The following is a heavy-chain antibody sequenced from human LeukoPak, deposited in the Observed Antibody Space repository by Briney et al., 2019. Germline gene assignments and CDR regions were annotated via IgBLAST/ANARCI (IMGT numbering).Heavy chain of an antibody. CDR1: RLILRSYG. V-gene: IGHV3-30*18. CDR3: EKVGPQWLVLDY. CDR2: ISYDGTNT. D-gene: IGHD6-19*01. Sequence: GGSLRLSCAASRLILRSYGLHRVRQAPGKGLEWVAIISYDGTNTYYADSVKGRFTISRDNSKNTLYLQMNSRRAEDTAVYYGEKVGPQWLVLDYWGQGTVVTVSS. J-gene: IGHJ4*02.